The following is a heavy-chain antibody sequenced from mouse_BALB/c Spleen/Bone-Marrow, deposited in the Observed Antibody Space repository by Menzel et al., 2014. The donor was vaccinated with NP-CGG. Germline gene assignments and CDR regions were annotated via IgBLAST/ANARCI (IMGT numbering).Heavy chain of an antibody. CDR1: GYTFTSYW. J-gene: IGHJ4*01. Sequence: LKESGSELVRPGASVKLSCKASGYTFTSYWIHWVKQRPGQGLEWIGNIYPGSGTINYDEKFKNKATLTVDTSSSIAYMQLSSLTSEDSAVYYCRCYDYTMDYWGQGTPVTVSS. CDR3: RCYDYTMDY. CDR2: IYPGSGTI. D-gene: IGHD1-1*01. V-gene: IGHV1S22*01.